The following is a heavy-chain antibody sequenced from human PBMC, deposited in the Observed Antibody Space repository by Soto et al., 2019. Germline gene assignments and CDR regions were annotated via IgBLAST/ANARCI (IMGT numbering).Heavy chain of an antibody. V-gene: IGHV4-61*08. CDR1: GGSISSGGYY. CDR2: IYYSGST. J-gene: IGHJ4*02. Sequence: PSETLSLTCTVSGGSISSGGYYWSWIRQPPGKGLEWIGYIYYSGSTNYNPSLKSRVTISVDTSKNQFSLKLSSVTAADTAVYYCERRYGSCFDYWGQGTLVTVSS. D-gene: IGHD5-18*01. CDR3: ERRYGSCFDY.